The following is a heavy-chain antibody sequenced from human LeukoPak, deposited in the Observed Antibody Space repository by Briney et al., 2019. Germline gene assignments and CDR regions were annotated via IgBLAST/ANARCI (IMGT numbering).Heavy chain of an antibody. Sequence: SVKVSCKASGYTFTSYGISWVRQAPGQWLEWMGGIIPIFGTANYAQKFQGRVTITADESTSTAYMELSSLRSEDTAVYYCARWSPKYYYGSGSYNDRYYFDYWGQGTLVTVSS. J-gene: IGHJ4*02. CDR2: IIPIFGTA. CDR1: GYTFTSYG. CDR3: ARWSPKYYYGSGSYNDRYYFDY. D-gene: IGHD3-10*01. V-gene: IGHV1-69*13.